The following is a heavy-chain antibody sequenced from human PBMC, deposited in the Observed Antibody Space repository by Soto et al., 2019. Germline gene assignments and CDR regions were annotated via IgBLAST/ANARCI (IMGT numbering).Heavy chain of an antibody. CDR3: ARDPARTGTPHGMGMDV. Sequence: PGGSLRLSCAASGFTFSSYSMNWVRQAPGKGLEWVSSISSSSYIYYADSVKGRFTISRDNAKNSLYLQMNSLRAEDTAVYYCARDPARTGTPHGMGMDVWGQGTTVTVSS. D-gene: IGHD1-1*01. CDR1: GFTFSSYS. J-gene: IGHJ6*02. V-gene: IGHV3-21*01. CDR2: ISSSSYI.